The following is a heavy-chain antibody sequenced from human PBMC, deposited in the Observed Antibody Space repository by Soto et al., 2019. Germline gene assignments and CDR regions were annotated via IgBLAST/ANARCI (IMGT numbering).Heavy chain of an antibody. CDR2: ISGSGGST. V-gene: IGHV3-23*01. J-gene: IGHJ2*01. CDR1: GFTFSSYA. CDR3: AKTPIAYILTGYQGYFDL. Sequence: EVQLLESGGGLVQPGGSLRLSCAASGFTFSSYAMNWVRQAPGKGLEWVSAISGSGGSTYYADSVKGRFTISRDKSKNTLYLQMNSLRAEDTAVYYCAKTPIAYILTGYQGYFDLWGRGTLVTVSS. D-gene: IGHD3-9*01.